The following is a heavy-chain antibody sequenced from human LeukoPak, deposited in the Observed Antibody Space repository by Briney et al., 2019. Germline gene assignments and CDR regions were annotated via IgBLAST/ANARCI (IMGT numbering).Heavy chain of an antibody. CDR2: ISGSGGST. V-gene: IGHV3-23*01. D-gene: IGHD1-26*01. CDR1: GFTFSSYA. Sequence: GGSLRLSCAASGFTFSSYAMSWVRQAPGKGLEWVSAISGSGGSTYYADSVKGRFTISRDNSKNTLYLQMNSLIAEDTAVYFLAKALEGTTTGSICYLGQGTLVTVSS. CDR3: AKALEGTTTGSICY. J-gene: IGHJ4*03.